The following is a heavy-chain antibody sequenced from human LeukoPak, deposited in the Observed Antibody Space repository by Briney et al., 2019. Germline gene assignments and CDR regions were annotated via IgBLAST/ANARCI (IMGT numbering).Heavy chain of an antibody. V-gene: IGHV3-74*01. CDR2: VGTDGSST. Sequence: GGSLKLSCAASGFTFSNYWMDWVRQVPGKGPVWVSRVGTDGSSTAYADYVKGRFTISRDNAKNTLYLQMNSLRVEDTAVYYCARDKYGGNSNAFDIWGQGTLVTVSS. D-gene: IGHD4-23*01. CDR3: ARDKYGGNSNAFDI. CDR1: GFTFSNYW. J-gene: IGHJ3*02.